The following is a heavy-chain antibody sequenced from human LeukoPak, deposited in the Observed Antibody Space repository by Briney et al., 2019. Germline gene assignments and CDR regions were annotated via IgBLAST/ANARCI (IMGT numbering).Heavy chain of an antibody. V-gene: IGHV3-21*05. CDR2: INTDSSDI. D-gene: IGHD2-21*01. CDR1: EFTFSRYA. J-gene: IGHJ4*02. CDR3: ARDTFHPGLIDS. Sequence: KPGGSLRFSCAASEFTFSRYAMNWVRQAPGKGLEWVSYINTDSSDIHYADSVKGRFTISRDNARNTLYLQLSSLRAEDSAVYYCARDTFHPGLIDSWGQGTLVTVSS.